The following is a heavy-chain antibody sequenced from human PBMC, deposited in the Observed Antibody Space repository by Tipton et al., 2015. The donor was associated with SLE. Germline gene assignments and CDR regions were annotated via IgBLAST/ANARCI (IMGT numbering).Heavy chain of an antibody. J-gene: IGHJ4*02. CDR2: IYHTGTT. Sequence: TLSLTCTVSGGSPNSGGHYWTWVRQHPGKGLEWIGYIYHTGTTYYNPSLNGRPSLSLDMSKKQFSLKLSSVTAADTAVYYCARYFYDSSGVCLFDSWGQGTLVTVSS. D-gene: IGHD3-22*01. V-gene: IGHV4-31*03. CDR3: ARYFYDSSGVCLFDS. CDR1: GGSPNSGGHY.